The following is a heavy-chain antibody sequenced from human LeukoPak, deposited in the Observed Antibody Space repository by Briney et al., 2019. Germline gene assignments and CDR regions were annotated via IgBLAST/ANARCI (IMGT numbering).Heavy chain of an antibody. V-gene: IGHV1-18*01. CDR2: ISAYNGNT. D-gene: IGHD3-22*01. J-gene: IGHJ3*02. CDR1: GYTFTSYG. CDR3: ARDLHYYDSSGLDAFDI. Sequence: ASVKVSCKASGYTFTSYGISWVRQAPGQGLEWMGWISAYNGNTNHAQKLQGRVTMTTDTSTSTAYMELRSLRSDDTAVYYCARDLHYYDSSGLDAFDIWGQGTMVTVSS.